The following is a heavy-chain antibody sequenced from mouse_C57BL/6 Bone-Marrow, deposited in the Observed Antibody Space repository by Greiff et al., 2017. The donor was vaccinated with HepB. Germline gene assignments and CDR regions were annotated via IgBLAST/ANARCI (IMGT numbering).Heavy chain of an antibody. Sequence: VQLQQSGAELVRPGASVKLSCTASGFNIKDDYMHWVKQRPEQGLEWIGWIDPENGDTEYASKFQGKATITADTSSNTAYLQLSSLTSEDTAVYYCTTVVAHYYAMDDWGQGTAVTVSS. CDR2: IDPENGDT. CDR1: GFNIKDDY. D-gene: IGHD1-1*01. J-gene: IGHJ4*01. CDR3: TTVVAHYYAMDD. V-gene: IGHV14-4*01.